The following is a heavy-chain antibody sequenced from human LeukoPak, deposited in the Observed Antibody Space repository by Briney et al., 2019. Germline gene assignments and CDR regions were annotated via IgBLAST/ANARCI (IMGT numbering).Heavy chain of an antibody. Sequence: SETLSLTCAVYGGSFSGYYWSWIRQPPGKGLEWIGEINHSGSTNYNPSLKSRVTISADTSKNQFSLKLSSVTAADTAVYYCAARSYDSSGYPGYYFDYWGQGTLVTVSS. CDR1: GGSFSGYY. V-gene: IGHV4-34*01. CDR3: AARSYDSSGYPGYYFDY. D-gene: IGHD3-22*01. J-gene: IGHJ4*02. CDR2: INHSGST.